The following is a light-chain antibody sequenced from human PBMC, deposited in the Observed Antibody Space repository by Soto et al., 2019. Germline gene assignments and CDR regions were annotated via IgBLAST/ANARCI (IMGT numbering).Light chain of an antibody. CDR3: SSYGGYNNVV. CDR1: SSDVGGYNY. J-gene: IGLJ1*01. Sequence: QSVLTQPPSASGSPGQSVTISCTGTSSDVGGYNYVPWFQQHPGKAPKLIIHEVNQRPSGVPDRFSGSKSGNTASLTVSGLQADDEGTYYCSSYGGYNNVVFGTGTKVTVL. CDR2: EVN. V-gene: IGLV2-8*01.